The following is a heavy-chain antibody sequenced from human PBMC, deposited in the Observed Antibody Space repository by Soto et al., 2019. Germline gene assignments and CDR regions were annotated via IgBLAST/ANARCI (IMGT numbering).Heavy chain of an antibody. CDR1: GYSFTSYW. CDR2: IYPGDSDT. D-gene: IGHD5-12*01. J-gene: IGHJ4*02. V-gene: IGHV5-51*01. Sequence: GESLKISCKGSGYSFTSYWIGWVRQMPGKGLEWMGIIYPGDSDTRYSPSFQGQVSISVDESINTAYLQWSGLKASDTATYYCARHGSAPYSMTWYGDYWGQGTPVTVSS. CDR3: ARHGSAPYSMTWYGDY.